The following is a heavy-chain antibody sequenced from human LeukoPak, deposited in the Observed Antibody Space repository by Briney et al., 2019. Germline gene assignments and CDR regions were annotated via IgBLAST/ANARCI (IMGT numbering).Heavy chain of an antibody. Sequence: SSETLSLTCTVSGGSISSNYWSWIRQPPGKGLEWIGYIYDSGSTNYNPSLRSRVTISADTSKNQFSLKLSSVTAADTAVYYCARRIQLWYDYYYYGMDVWGQGTTVTVSS. V-gene: IGHV4-59*08. CDR1: GGSISSNY. CDR3: ARRIQLWYDYYYYGMDV. CDR2: IYDSGST. J-gene: IGHJ6*02. D-gene: IGHD5-18*01.